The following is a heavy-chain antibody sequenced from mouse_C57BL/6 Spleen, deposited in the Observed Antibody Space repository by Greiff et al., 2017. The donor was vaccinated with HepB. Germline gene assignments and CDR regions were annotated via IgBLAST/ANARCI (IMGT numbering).Heavy chain of an antibody. V-gene: IGHV8-8*01. CDR3: ARTSYYGSREAY. J-gene: IGHJ3*01. CDR1: GFSLSTFGMG. Sequence: QVQLKESGPGILQPSQTLSLTCSFSGFSLSTFGMGVGWIRQPSGKGLEWLAHIWWDDDKYYNPALKSRLTISKDTSKNQVFLKIANVDTAETATYYCARTSYYGSREAYWGQGTLVTVSA. CDR2: IWWDDDK. D-gene: IGHD1-1*01.